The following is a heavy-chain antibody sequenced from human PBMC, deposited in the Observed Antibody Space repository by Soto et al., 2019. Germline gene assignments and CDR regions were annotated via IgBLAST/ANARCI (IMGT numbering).Heavy chain of an antibody. Sequence: SVTLSVTCAVYGGSFSGYYWSWIRQPPGKWLEWIGEINHSGSTNYNPSLKSRVTISVDTSRNQFSLKLSSVTAADTAVYYCARGGGYDFWSGLRTYYYGMDVWGQGTTVTVSS. CDR1: GGSFSGYY. J-gene: IGHJ6*02. CDR2: INHSGST. CDR3: ARGGGYDFWSGLRTYYYGMDV. D-gene: IGHD3-3*01. V-gene: IGHV4-34*01.